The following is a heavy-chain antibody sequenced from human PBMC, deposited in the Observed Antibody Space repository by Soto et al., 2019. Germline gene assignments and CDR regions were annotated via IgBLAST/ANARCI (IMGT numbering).Heavy chain of an antibody. Sequence: SETLSLTCTVSGGSISSSSYYWGWIRQPPGKGLEWIGSIYYSGSTYYNPSLKSRVTISVDTSKNQFSLKLSSVTAADTAVYYCARPHNPHPQGAFDIWGQGTMVTVSS. CDR3: ARPHNPHPQGAFDI. J-gene: IGHJ3*02. CDR1: GGSISSSSYY. V-gene: IGHV4-39*01. CDR2: IYYSGST.